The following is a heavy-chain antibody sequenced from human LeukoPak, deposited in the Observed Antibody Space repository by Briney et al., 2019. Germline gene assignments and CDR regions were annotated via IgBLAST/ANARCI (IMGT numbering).Heavy chain of an antibody. J-gene: IGHJ3*02. CDR3: ARRATGGAFDI. D-gene: IGHD1-14*01. CDR1: GGSISSGGYY. CDR2: IYYSGST. Sequence: PSETLSLTCTVSGGSISSGGYYWSWIRQHPGKGLEWIGYIYYSGSTFYNPSLKSRVTISVDTSKNQFSLKLSSVTAADTAVYYRARRATGGAFDIWGQGTMVTVSS. V-gene: IGHV4-31*03.